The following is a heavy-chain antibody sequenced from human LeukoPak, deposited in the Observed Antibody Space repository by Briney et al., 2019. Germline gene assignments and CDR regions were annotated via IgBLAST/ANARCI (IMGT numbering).Heavy chain of an antibody. Sequence: QSGGSLRLSCVISGFSLTSYDLNWVRQAPGKGLEWVSRISASGATTFYADSVRGRFTISRDTSKKTLFLQMNSLRVEDSAIYYCAGGNNNDEDLYYHGMAVWGQGTTVTVSS. V-gene: IGHV3-23*01. CDR3: AGGNNNDEDLYYHGMAV. CDR2: ISASGATT. D-gene: IGHD1/OR15-1a*01. J-gene: IGHJ6*02. CDR1: GFSLTSYD.